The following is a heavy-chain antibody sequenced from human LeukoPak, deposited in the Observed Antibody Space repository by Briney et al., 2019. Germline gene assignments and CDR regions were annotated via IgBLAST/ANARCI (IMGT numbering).Heavy chain of an antibody. CDR1: GYTFTDYY. V-gene: IGHV1-2*02. CDR3: ARRAREYSHDAFDI. Sequence: ASVKVSCKASGYTFTDYYMHWVRQAAGQGLEWMGWINPNSRGTHSAQKFQGRFSMTRDTSISTAYMELSRLRSDDTAVYDCARRAREYSHDAFDIWGQGTMVTVSS. J-gene: IGHJ3*02. CDR2: INPNSRGT. D-gene: IGHD5-18*01.